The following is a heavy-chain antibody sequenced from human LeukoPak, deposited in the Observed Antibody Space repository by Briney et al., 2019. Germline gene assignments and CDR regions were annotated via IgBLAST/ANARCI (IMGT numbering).Heavy chain of an antibody. J-gene: IGHJ3*02. CDR2: ISGSGGST. CDR3: ANDPLRDNDYGDYRGSDAFDI. Sequence: GGSPRLSCAASGFTFSSYAMSWVRQAPGEGLEWVSAISGSGGSTYYADSVKGRFTISRDNSKNTLYLQMNSLRAEDTAVYYCANDPLRDNDYGDYRGSDAFDIWGQGTMVTVSS. D-gene: IGHD4-17*01. CDR1: GFTFSSYA. V-gene: IGHV3-23*01.